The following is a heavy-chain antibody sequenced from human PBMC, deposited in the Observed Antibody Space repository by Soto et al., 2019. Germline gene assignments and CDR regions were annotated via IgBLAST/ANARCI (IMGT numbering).Heavy chain of an antibody. CDR2: IYYSGST. V-gene: IGHV4-30-4*01. CDR1: GGSISSGDYY. J-gene: IGHJ6*02. CDR3: ARGPPDYDILTGYWPHYYYYGMDV. Sequence: QVQLQESGPGLVKPSQTLSLTCTVSGGSISSGDYYWSWIRQPPGKGLEWIGYIYYSGSTYYNPSLKSRVTIPVDTSKNQFSLKLSSVTAADTAVYYCARGPPDYDILTGYWPHYYYYGMDVWGQGTTVTVSS. D-gene: IGHD3-9*01.